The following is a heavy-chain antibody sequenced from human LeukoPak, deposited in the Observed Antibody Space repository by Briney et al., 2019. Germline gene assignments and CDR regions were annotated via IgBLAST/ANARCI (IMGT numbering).Heavy chain of an antibody. CDR2: INPDGSIR. CDR3: AREARVGGALQY. D-gene: IGHD1-26*01. V-gene: IGHV3-74*03. J-gene: IGHJ4*02. CDR1: GLTFSTYW. Sequence: PGGSLRLSRAASGLTFSTYWMHWVHQAPGKGLAWVARINPDGSIRTYANSVQGRVTISRDTAKDTLFLQMNSLRAEDTAVYYCAREARVGGALQYWGQGTPVTVSS.